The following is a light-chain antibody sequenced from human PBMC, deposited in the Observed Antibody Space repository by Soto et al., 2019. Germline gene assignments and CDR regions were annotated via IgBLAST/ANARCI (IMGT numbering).Light chain of an antibody. CDR3: QSYDSSLSAADVV. Sequence: QAVVTQPPSVSGAPGQRVTISCTGSSSNIGAGYDVHWYQQLPGTAPKLLIYGNSDRPSGVPDRFSGSKSGTSASLAITGLQAEDEADYYCQSYDSSLSAADVVFGGGTKLTVL. CDR2: GNS. J-gene: IGLJ2*01. CDR1: SSNIGAGYD. V-gene: IGLV1-40*01.